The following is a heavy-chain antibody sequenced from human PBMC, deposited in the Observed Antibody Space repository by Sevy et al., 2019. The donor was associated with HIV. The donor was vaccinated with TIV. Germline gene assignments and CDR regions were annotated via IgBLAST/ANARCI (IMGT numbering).Heavy chain of an antibody. D-gene: IGHD3-22*01. J-gene: IGHJ4*02. CDR3: AATMDYYESSGDPFDY. Sequence: GESLKIYCKVSGYTLIQISIHWVRQAPGRGLEWMGSFDPEDGETIYAQKFQGRLTMTEDTSTDTAYMEMSSLKSEDTAVYYCAATMDYYESSGDPFDYWGQGTLVTVSS. CDR1: GYTLIQIS. CDR2: FDPEDGET. V-gene: IGHV1-24*01.